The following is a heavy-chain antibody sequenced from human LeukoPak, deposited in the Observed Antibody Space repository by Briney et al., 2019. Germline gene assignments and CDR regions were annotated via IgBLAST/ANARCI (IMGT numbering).Heavy chain of an antibody. CDR2: INPNTGGT. V-gene: IGHV1-2*02. J-gene: IGHJ6*03. CDR1: GYTFYDFY. CDR3: ARGHGSYYYYMDV. Sequence: ASVKVSCKASGYTFYDFYMLWVRQSPGQGLEWMGWINPNTGGTDYAQKFQGRVTMTRDTSTSTAYMELSRLRSDDTAVYHCARGHGSYYYYMDVWGMGTTVTVSS. D-gene: IGHD3-10*01.